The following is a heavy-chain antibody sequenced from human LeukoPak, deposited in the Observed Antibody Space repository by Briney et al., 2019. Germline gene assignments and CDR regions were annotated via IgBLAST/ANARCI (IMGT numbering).Heavy chain of an antibody. D-gene: IGHD1-26*01. CDR1: GGSFSGYY. Sequence: SETLSLTCAVYGGSFSGYYWSWIRQPPGKGLEWIGEINHSGSTNYNLSLKSRVTISVDTSKNQFSLKLSSVTAADTAVYYCARFSSGSYDYWGQGTLVTVSS. CDR3: ARFSSGSYDY. CDR2: INHSGST. J-gene: IGHJ4*02. V-gene: IGHV4-34*01.